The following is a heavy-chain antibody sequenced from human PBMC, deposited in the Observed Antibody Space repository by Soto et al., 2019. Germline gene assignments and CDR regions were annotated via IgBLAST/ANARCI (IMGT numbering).Heavy chain of an antibody. Sequence: ACVKVSCKAAGYTFTRYGISRGRQAPGQKLEWMGWISAYNGNTNYAQKLQGRVTMTTDTSTSTAYMELRSLRSDDTAVYYCAREWHDSSGYSLYYFDYCGQGTLVTVYS. V-gene: IGHV1-18*04. D-gene: IGHD3-22*01. CDR1: GYTFTRYG. J-gene: IGHJ4*02. CDR2: ISAYNGNT. CDR3: AREWHDSSGYSLYYFDY.